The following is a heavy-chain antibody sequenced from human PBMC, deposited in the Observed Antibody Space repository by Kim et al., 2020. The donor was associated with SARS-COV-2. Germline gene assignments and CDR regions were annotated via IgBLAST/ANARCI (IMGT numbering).Heavy chain of an antibody. CDR3: AKDMWSITMVRGVIIDI. CDR2: ISWNSGSI. CDR1: GFTFDDYA. J-gene: IGHJ3*02. V-gene: IGHV3-9*01. D-gene: IGHD3-10*01. Sequence: GGSLRLSCAASGFTFDDYAMHWVRQAPGKVLEWVSGISWNSGSIGYADSVKGRFTISRDNAKNSLYLQMNSLRAEDTALYYCAKDMWSITMVRGVIIDIWGQGTMVTVSS.